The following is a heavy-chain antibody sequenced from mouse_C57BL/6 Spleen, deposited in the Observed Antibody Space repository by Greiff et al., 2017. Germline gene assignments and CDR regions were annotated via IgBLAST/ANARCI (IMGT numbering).Heavy chain of an antibody. CDR1: GFNINDYY. CDR3: ASGGYYWYFDV. CDR2: IDPEDGEP. Sequence: VQLQQSGAELVKPGASVKLSCTASGFNINDYYMHWVKQRTEQGLEWIGRIDPEDGEPKYAPKFQGKATITADTSSNTAYLQLSSLTSEDTAVYYCASGGYYWYFDVWGTGTTGTVSS. V-gene: IGHV14-2*01. J-gene: IGHJ1*03. D-gene: IGHD1-1*02.